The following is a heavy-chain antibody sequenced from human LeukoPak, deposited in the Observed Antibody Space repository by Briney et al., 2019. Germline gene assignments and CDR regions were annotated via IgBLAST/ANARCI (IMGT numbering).Heavy chain of an antibody. CDR3: AKNYYDSSGYFDY. V-gene: IGHV3-23*01. CDR1: GFTFSSYA. Sequence: RTGGSLRLSCAASGFTFSSYAMSWVRQAPGKGLEWVSAITGNGGSTYYADSVKGRFTISRDNSKNTLYLQMNSLRAEDTAVYYCAKNYYDSSGYFDYWGQGTLVTVSS. D-gene: IGHD3-22*01. J-gene: IGHJ4*02. CDR2: ITGNGGST.